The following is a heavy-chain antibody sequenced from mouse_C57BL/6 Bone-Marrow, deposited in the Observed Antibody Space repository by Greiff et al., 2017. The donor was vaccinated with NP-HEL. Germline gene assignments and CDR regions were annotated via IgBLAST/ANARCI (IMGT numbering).Heavy chain of an antibody. CDR2: INPNNGGT. D-gene: IGHD1-1*02. J-gene: IGHJ1*03. CDR1: GYTFTDYN. CDR3: ARSPPVVRYFDV. V-gene: IGHV1-22*01. Sequence: VQLKQSGPELVKPGASVKMSCKASGYTFTDYNMPWVKQSPGKSLEWIGYINPNNGGTSYNQKFKGKATLTVNNSSSPAYMELRSLTSEDSAVYYCARSPPVVRYFDVWGTGTTVTVSS.